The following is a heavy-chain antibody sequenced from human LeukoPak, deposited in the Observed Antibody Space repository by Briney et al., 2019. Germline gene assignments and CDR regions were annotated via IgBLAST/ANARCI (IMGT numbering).Heavy chain of an antibody. CDR2: INPNSGGT. V-gene: IGHV1-2*02. D-gene: IGHD3-9*01. Sequence: ASVKVSCKASGYTFTGYYMHWVRQAPGQGLEWMGWINPNSGGTNYAQKFQGRVTMTRDTSISTAYMELSRLRSDDTAVYYCARDQPYDILTGYPDYWGQGTLVTVSS. CDR1: GYTFTGYY. J-gene: IGHJ4*02. CDR3: ARDQPYDILTGYPDY.